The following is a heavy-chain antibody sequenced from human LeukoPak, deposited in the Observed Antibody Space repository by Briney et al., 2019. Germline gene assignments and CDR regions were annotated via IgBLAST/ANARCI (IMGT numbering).Heavy chain of an antibody. J-gene: IGHJ4*02. V-gene: IGHV4-34*01. D-gene: IGHD2/OR15-2a*01. CDR3: ARGPIEEATRSTPIDY. Sequence: KASETLSLTCAVYGGSFSGYYWSWIRQPPGKGLEWIGEINHSGSTNYNPSLKSRVTISVDTSKNQFSLKLSSVTAADTAVYYCARGPIEEATRSTPIDYWGQGTLVTVSS. CDR1: GGSFSGYY. CDR2: INHSGST.